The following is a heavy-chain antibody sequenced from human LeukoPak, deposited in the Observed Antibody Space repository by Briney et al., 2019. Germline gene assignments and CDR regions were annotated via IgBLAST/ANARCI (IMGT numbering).Heavy chain of an antibody. CDR3: ARQGVWGYFDWWTFDY. CDR2: IYYSGST. J-gene: IGHJ4*02. V-gene: IGHV4-39*01. D-gene: IGHD3-9*01. CDR1: GGSISSYY. Sequence: SETLSLTCTVSGGSISSYYWSWIRQPPGKGLEWIGSIYYSGSTYYNPSLKSRVTISVDTSKNQFSLKLSSVTAADTAVYYCARQGVWGYFDWWTFDYWGQGTLVTVSS.